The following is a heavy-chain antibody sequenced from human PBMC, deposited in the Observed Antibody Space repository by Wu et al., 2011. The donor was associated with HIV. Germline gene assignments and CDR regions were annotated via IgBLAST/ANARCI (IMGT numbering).Heavy chain of an antibody. Sequence: QVQLVQSGAEVKKPGASVKVSCKASGYTFTGYYMHWVRQAPGQGLEWMGWINPNSGGTNYAQKFQGRVTMTRDTSISTAYMELSRLRSDDSAVYYCARDHCTSNDCYEYQYYGLDVVGSKGTTVDRLL. J-gene: IGHJ6*04. CDR2: INPNSGGT. D-gene: IGHD2-2*01. CDR1: GYTFTGYY. CDR3: ARDHCTSNDCYEYQYYGLDV. V-gene: IGHV1-2*02.